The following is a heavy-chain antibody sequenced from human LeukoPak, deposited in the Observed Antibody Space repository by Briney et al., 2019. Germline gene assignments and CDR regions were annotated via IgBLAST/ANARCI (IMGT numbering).Heavy chain of an antibody. CDR1: GGTFSSYA. CDR3: ATGPSGHGGY. V-gene: IGHV1-69*04. Sequence: ASVKVSCKASGGTFSSYAISWVRQAPGQGLEWMGRIIPILGIANYAQKFQGRVTITADKATGTAYMELSSLTSEDTAVYYCATGPSGHGGYWGQGTLVTVSS. CDR2: IIPILGIA. J-gene: IGHJ4*02. D-gene: IGHD6-25*01.